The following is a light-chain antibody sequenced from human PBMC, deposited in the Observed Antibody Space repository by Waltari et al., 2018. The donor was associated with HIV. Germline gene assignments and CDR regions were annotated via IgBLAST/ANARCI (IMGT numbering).Light chain of an antibody. J-gene: IGLJ3*02. CDR1: SGHSRNI. CDR2: LEGGGGY. Sequence: QPVLTQSSSASASLGSSVKLTCTLTSGHSRNIITWHHQQPGKAPRYLMKLEGGGGYNKGSGVPDRFSGSSSGADRYLTISNLQFEDEADYYCETWDSSTWVFGGGTKVTVL. V-gene: IGLV4-60*02. CDR3: ETWDSSTWV.